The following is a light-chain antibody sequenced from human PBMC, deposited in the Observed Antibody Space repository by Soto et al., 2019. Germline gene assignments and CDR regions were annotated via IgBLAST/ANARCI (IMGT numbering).Light chain of an antibody. CDR1: QTVNINY. J-gene: IGKJ2*01. V-gene: IGKV3-20*01. CDR2: GTS. Sequence: EIVLTQSPGTLSLSPGERATLSCRASQTVNINYLTWYQQKPGQAPRVLIHGTSNRATGIPDRFSGSGSGTDFALTISRLEPEDFAVYYCQQYGNSPMYTFGQRTKLEI. CDR3: QQYGNSPMYT.